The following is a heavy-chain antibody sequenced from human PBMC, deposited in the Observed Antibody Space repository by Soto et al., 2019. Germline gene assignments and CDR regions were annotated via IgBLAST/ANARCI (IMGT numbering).Heavy chain of an antibody. D-gene: IGHD3-16*01. CDR2: IGYDGSNK. V-gene: IGHV3-33*01. CDR1: GFTFSSYG. Sequence: QVQLVESGGGVVQPGRSLRLSCAASGFTFSSYGTHWVRQAPGKGLGWVAVIGYDGSNKYYADSVKGRFTISRDNYKTTLYLQMNSVRAEDTAVYYCARDPRRGYYGMDVWGQGTTVTVSS. J-gene: IGHJ6*02. CDR3: ARDPRRGYYGMDV.